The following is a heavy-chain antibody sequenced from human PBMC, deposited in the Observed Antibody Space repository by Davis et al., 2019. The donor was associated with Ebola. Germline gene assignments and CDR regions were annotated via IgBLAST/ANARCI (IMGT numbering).Heavy chain of an antibody. Sequence: GESLKISCAASGFTFSSYAMSWVRQAPGKGLEWVSAISGSGGSTYYADSVKGRFTISRDNSKNTLYLQMNSLRAEDTAVYYCAKDPPPIDSSGYWFDYWGQGTLVTVSS. D-gene: IGHD3-22*01. CDR3: AKDPPPIDSSGYWFDY. J-gene: IGHJ4*02. V-gene: IGHV3-23*01. CDR1: GFTFSSYA. CDR2: ISGSGGST.